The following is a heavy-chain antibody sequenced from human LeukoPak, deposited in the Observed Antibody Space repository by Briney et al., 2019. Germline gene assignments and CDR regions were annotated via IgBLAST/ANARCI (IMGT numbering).Heavy chain of an antibody. CDR2: ISWDGGST. J-gene: IGHJ4*02. V-gene: IGHV3-43*01. D-gene: IGHD3-22*01. Sequence: GGSLRLSCAAYGFTFDDYTMHWVRQAPGKGLEWVSLISWDGGSTYYADSVKGRFTISRDNSKNSLYLQMNSLRTEDTALYYCAKTLDYYDSSGPSDYWGQGTLVTVSS. CDR3: AKTLDYYDSSGPSDY. CDR1: GFTFDDYT.